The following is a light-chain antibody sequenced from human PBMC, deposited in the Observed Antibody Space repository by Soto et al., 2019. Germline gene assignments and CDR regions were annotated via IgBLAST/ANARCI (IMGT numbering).Light chain of an antibody. CDR2: DVS. V-gene: IGLV2-14*01. Sequence: QSALTQPASVSGSPGQSITISCTGTSSDVGRYNYVSWFQQHPGKAPQLMIYDVSDRPSGVSDRFSGSKSGNTASLTISGLQAEDEADYYCSSYTSSSTRVFGGGTKLPVL. J-gene: IGLJ2*01. CDR1: SSDVGRYNY. CDR3: SSYTSSSTRV.